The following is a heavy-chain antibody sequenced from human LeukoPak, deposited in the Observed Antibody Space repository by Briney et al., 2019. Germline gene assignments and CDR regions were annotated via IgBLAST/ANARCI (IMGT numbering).Heavy chain of an antibody. CDR3: ARVAHIVVVVAAIIQAFDY. V-gene: IGHV4-34*01. J-gene: IGHJ4*02. Sequence: SETLSLTCAVYGGSFSGYYWSWIRQPPGKGLEWIGEINHSGSTNYNPSLKSRVTISVDTSKNPSSLKLSSATAAGTAVYYCARVAHIVVVVAAIIQAFDYWGQGTLVTVSS. D-gene: IGHD2-15*01. CDR2: INHSGST. CDR1: GGSFSGYY.